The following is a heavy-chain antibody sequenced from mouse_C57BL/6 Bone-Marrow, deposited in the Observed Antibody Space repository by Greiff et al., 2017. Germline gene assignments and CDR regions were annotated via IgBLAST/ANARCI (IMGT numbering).Heavy chain of an antibody. Sequence: QVQLQQSGAELVRPGTSVKMSCKASGYTFTNYWIGWAKQRPGHGLEWIGDIYPGGGYTNYNEKFKGKATLTADKSSSTAYMQFSSLTYEDSAIYYCARLPNSYAMDYWGQGTSDTVSS. D-gene: IGHD4-1*02. CDR1: GYTFTNYW. CDR3: ARLPNSYAMDY. CDR2: IYPGGGYT. J-gene: IGHJ4*01. V-gene: IGHV1-63*01.